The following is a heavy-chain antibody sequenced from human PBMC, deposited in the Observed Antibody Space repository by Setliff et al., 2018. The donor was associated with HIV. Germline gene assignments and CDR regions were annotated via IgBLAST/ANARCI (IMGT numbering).Heavy chain of an antibody. CDR1: GGSINNYC. CDR2: FCYTGSS. J-gene: IGHJ6*03. V-gene: IGHV4-59*01. Sequence: SETLSLTCTVSGGSINNYCCSWIRQPPGKGLEWIGYFCYTGSSNYNRALKSRVTMSLDRSKSQFSLKLSSVTAADTAVYYCARGHMLITYYYYYYMDVWGKGTTVTVSS. CDR3: ARGHMLITYYYYYYMDV. D-gene: IGHD3-10*02.